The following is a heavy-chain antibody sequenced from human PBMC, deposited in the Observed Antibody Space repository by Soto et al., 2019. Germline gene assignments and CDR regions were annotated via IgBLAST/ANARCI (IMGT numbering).Heavy chain of an antibody. V-gene: IGHV1-69*01. J-gene: IGHJ6*02. Sequence: QVQLVQSGAEVKKPGSSVKVSCKASGGTFSSYAISWVRQAPGQGLEWMGGIIPIFGTANYAQKFQGRVTITADESTSTAYMELSSLRSEDTAVYYCASMDIVVVPAAITYYYGMDVWGQGTTVTVS. D-gene: IGHD2-2*02. CDR2: IIPIFGTA. CDR3: ASMDIVVVPAAITYYYGMDV. CDR1: GGTFSSYA.